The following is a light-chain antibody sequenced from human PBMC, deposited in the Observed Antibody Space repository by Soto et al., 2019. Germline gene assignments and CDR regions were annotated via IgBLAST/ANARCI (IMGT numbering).Light chain of an antibody. CDR1: QSIGSW. J-gene: IGKJ1*01. Sequence: DIQMTQSPSTLSASVGDRXTITXRASQSIGSWLAWYQQKPGKAPKLLIYKASSLESGVPSRFSGSGSGTEFTLTISSLQPDXXXXXXXXXXXXXSPWTFGQGTKVEIK. CDR3: XXXXXXSPWT. V-gene: IGKV1-5*03. CDR2: KAS.